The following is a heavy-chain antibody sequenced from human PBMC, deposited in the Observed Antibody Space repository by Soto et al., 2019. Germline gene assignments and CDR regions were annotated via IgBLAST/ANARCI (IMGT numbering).Heavy chain of an antibody. D-gene: IGHD3-10*01. CDR1: GDSVSSNSAA. CDR2: TYYRSKWYN. J-gene: IGHJ3*02. Sequence: SQTLSLTCAISGDSVSSNSAAWNWIRQSPSRGLEWLGRTYYRSKWYNDYAVSVKSRITINPDTSKNQFSLQLNSVTPEDTAVYYRARGSGTIYRQAFDIWGQGTMVTVSS. CDR3: ARGSGTIYRQAFDI. V-gene: IGHV6-1*01.